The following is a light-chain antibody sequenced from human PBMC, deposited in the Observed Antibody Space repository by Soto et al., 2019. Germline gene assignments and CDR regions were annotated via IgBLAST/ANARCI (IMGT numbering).Light chain of an antibody. V-gene: IGLV2-14*01. Sequence: QSALTQPASVSGSPGQSITISCTGTSSDVGTYNYVSWYQQHPGKAPKLMIYEVSNRPSGVSNRFSGSKSGNTASLTISGIQAEDEADYYCSSYAGSSNVFGTGTKVTAL. J-gene: IGLJ1*01. CDR2: EVS. CDR1: SSDVGTYNY. CDR3: SSYAGSSNV.